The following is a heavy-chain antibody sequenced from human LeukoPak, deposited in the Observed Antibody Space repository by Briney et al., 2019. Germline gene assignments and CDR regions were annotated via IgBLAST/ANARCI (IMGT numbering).Heavy chain of an antibody. CDR1: GFTFSAFW. Sequence: GGSLRLSCAASGFTFSAFWMSWVRQAPGKGLEWVAHMKQDGSAKYYVDSVKGRFTISRDNAENKKSLYLHMNSLRAEDTAVYYCAKALVPAEISYYCVHWGQGTLVTVSS. CDR2: MKQDGSAK. CDR3: AKALVPAEISYYCVH. D-gene: IGHD2-2*01. V-gene: IGHV3-7*01. J-gene: IGHJ4*02.